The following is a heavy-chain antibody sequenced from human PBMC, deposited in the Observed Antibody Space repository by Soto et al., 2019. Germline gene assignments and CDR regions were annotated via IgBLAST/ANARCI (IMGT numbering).Heavy chain of an antibody. CDR3: AREALSLNACDI. Sequence: QVQLVESGGGVVQPGRSLRLSCAASGFTFSSYGMHWVRQAPGKGLAWVAVIWYDGSNKYYADSVKGRFTISRDNSKNTLYLQMNSLRAEDTAVYYCAREALSLNACDIWGQGTMVTVSS. CDR2: IWYDGSNK. CDR1: GFTFSSYG. V-gene: IGHV3-33*01. J-gene: IGHJ3*02.